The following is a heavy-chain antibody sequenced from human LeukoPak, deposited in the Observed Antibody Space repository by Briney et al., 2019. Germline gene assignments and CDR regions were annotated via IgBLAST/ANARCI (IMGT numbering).Heavy chain of an antibody. CDR3: AKDGSSWYSGYFDY. J-gene: IGHJ4*02. CDR1: GFTFSSYA. CDR2: ISGSGGST. Sequence: GGSLRLSCAASGFTFSSYAMSWVRQAPGKGLEWVSAISGSGGSTYYADSVKGRFTISRDNSKNTLYLQMNSLRAEDTALYYCAKDGSSWYSGYFDYWGQGTLVTVSS. V-gene: IGHV3-23*01. D-gene: IGHD6-13*01.